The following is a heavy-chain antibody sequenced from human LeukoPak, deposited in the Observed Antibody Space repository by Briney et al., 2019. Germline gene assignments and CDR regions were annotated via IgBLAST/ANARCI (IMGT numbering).Heavy chain of an antibody. D-gene: IGHD3-10*01. V-gene: IGHV5-51*01. CDR3: ARPMLPGVINAFDI. CDR2: IYPGDSDT. Sequence: GEPLQISSKASGYSLTSYWIGWVRQMRRKGLEWVGIIYPGDSDTRYSPSFQGQVTITADKSISTAYLQWSSLEASDTAIYYCARPMLPGVINAFDIWGQGTMVTVSS. CDR1: GYSLTSYW. J-gene: IGHJ3*02.